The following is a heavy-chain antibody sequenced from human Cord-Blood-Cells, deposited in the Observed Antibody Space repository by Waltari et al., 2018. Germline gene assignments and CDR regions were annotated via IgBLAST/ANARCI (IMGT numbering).Heavy chain of an antibody. V-gene: IGHV1-18*01. Sequence: YNGNTNYAQKLQGRVTMTTDTSTSTAYMELRSLRSDDTAVYYCARDPPPSAGTPLDYWGQGTLVTVSS. CDR2: YNGNT. CDR3: ARDPPPSAGTPLDY. D-gene: IGHD6-13*01. J-gene: IGHJ4*02.